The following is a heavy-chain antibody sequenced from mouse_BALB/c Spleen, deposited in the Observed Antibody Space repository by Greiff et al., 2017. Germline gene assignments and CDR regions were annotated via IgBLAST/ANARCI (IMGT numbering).Heavy chain of an antibody. CDR2: IDPSDSET. Sequence: VQLQQSGPQLVRPGASVKISCKASGYSFTSYWMHWVKQRPGQGLEWIGMIDPSDSETRLNQKFKGKATLTVDTSSSTAYMQLSSLTSEDSAVYYCTRGPGDYWGEGTTLTVSS. CDR3: TRGPGDY. CDR1: GYSFTSYW. J-gene: IGHJ2*01. D-gene: IGHD3-3*01. V-gene: IGHV1S127*01.